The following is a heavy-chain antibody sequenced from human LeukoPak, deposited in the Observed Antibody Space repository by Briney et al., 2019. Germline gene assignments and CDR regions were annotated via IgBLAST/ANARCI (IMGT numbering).Heavy chain of an antibody. CDR2: ISSSSSTI. CDR1: GFTFSSYR. D-gene: IGHD3-22*01. Sequence: PGGSLRLSCAASGFTFSSYRMNWVRQAPGKGLEWVSYISSSSSTIYCADSVKGRFTISRDNAKNSLYLQMNSLRDEDTAVYYCARDSLLSYYDTDYYGMDVWGQGTTVTVSS. J-gene: IGHJ6*02. CDR3: ARDSLLSYYDTDYYGMDV. V-gene: IGHV3-48*02.